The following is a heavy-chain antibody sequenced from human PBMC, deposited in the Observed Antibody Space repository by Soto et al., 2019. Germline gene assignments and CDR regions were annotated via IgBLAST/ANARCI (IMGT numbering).Heavy chain of an antibody. V-gene: IGHV3-23*01. Sequence: EVQVLESGGGLVQPGGSLRLSCEGSEFTVSGHAMTWIRQAPGKGPEWVSTITADGGIYYADSVKGRFAMSRDTSENTLYLQMNSLGAEDTAAYYCAPHVSCSGGSCQYDAFAIRGQGTMVTVSS. CDR1: EFTVSGHA. J-gene: IGHJ3*02. CDR2: ITADGGI. CDR3: APHVSCSGGSCQYDAFAI. D-gene: IGHD2-15*01.